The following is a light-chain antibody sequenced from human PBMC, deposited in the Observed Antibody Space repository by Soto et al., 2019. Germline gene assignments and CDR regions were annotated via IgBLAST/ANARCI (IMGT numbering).Light chain of an antibody. CDR2: EGS. Sequence: QSALTQPASVSGAPGQSITISCTGTSSDVGSYNLVSWYQQHPGKAPKLMIYEGSKRPSGVSHRFSGSKSGTAASLTIAGLEAEDEADYYCSSYTGISTAVFGGGTKLTVL. CDR1: SSDVGSYNL. J-gene: IGLJ2*01. CDR3: SSYTGISTAV. V-gene: IGLV2-23*01.